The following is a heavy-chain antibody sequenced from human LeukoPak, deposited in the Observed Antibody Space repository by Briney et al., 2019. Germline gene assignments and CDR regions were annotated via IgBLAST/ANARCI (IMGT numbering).Heavy chain of an antibody. CDR1: GGSISSSSYY. Sequence: PSETLSLTCTVSGGSISSSSYYWGWIRQPPGKGLEWIGRIYTSGSTNYNPSLKSRVTLSVDSSKNQFSLRLSSVTAADTAVYYCARDGDYYDSSGYSNYFDYWGQGTLVTVSS. CDR3: ARDGDYYDSSGYSNYFDY. V-gene: IGHV4-39*07. CDR2: IYTSGST. D-gene: IGHD3-22*01. J-gene: IGHJ4*02.